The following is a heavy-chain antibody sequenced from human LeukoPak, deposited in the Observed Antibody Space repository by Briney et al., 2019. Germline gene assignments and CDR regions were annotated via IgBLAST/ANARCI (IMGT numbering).Heavy chain of an antibody. CDR2: ISYDGSNK. Sequence: PGGSLRLSCAASGFTFSSYGMHWVRKAPGKGLEWVAVISYDGSNKYYADSVKGRFTISRDNSKNTLYLQMNSLRAEDTAVYYCAKDRGALGITYFDYWGQGTLVTVSS. D-gene: IGHD7-27*01. CDR1: GFTFSSYG. V-gene: IGHV3-30*18. J-gene: IGHJ4*02. CDR3: AKDRGALGITYFDY.